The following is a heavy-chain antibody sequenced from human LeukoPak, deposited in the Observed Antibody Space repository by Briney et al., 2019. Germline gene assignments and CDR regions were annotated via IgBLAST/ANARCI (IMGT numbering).Heavy chain of an antibody. V-gene: IGHV3-30*18. J-gene: IGHJ4*02. CDR2: ISYDGSNK. CDR1: GFTFSSYG. D-gene: IGHD2-2*01. Sequence: GGSLRLSCAASGFTFSSYGMPWVRQAPGKGLEWVAVISYDGSNKYYADSVKGRFTISRDNSKNTLYLQMNSLRAEDTAVYYCAKERIVVVPAALDYWGQGTLVTVSS. CDR3: AKERIVVVPAALDY.